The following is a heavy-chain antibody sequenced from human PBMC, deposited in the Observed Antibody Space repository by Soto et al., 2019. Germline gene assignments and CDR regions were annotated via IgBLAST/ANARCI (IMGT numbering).Heavy chain of an antibody. V-gene: IGHV3-23*01. J-gene: IGHJ4*02. CDR2: ISGSGGNT. CDR3: AKSITARPFDY. Sequence: VGSLRLSCAASGFTFSSYWMSWVRQAPGKGLEWVSAISGSGGNTYYADSVKGRFTTSRDNSKNTLYLQMNSLRAEDTAVYYCAKSITARPFDYWGQGTLVTVSS. D-gene: IGHD6-6*01. CDR1: GFTFSSYW.